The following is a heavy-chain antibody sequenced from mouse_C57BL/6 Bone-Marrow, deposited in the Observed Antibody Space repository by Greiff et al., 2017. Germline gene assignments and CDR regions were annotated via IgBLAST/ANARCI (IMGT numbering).Heavy chain of an antibody. Sequence: VQLQQSGPGLVQPSQSLSITCTVSGFSLTSYGVHWVRQSPGKGLEWLGVIWRGGSTDYNAAFISRLSISKDNSTSQVFFKMNSLQADDTAIYYCARNAALFLDYWGQGTTLTVSS. D-gene: IGHD6-5*01. V-gene: IGHV2-2*01. CDR2: IWRGGST. CDR1: GFSLTSYG. J-gene: IGHJ2*01. CDR3: ARNAALFLDY.